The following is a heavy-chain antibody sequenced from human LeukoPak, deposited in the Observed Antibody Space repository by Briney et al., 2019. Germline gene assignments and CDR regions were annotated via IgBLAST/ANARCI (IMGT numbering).Heavy chain of an antibody. V-gene: IGHV3-66*01. CDR1: AVTVGNNY. CDR2: IYSGGST. Sequence: PGGSLRLSCAASAVTVGNNYMNWVRQPPGKGLEWVSLIYSGGSTHYADSVKGRFTISRDNSKNTLYLQMNSLRVDDTAVYYCARDPPAVAANTYGWGQGTLVTVSS. J-gene: IGHJ4*02. CDR3: ARDPPAVAANTYG. D-gene: IGHD6-6*01.